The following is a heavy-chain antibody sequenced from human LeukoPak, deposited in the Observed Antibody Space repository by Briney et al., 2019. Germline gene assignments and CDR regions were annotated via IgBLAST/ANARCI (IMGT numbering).Heavy chain of an antibody. CDR1: GFTFRNYG. Sequence: GGSLRLSCAASGFTFRNYGMHWVRQAPGKGLEWVALIWYDGSNKYYADSVKGRFTISRDNSKNMLYLQMNSLRTEDTAVYYCATLRSDSSGWYYSDYWGQGTLVTVSS. V-gene: IGHV3-30*02. D-gene: IGHD6-19*01. J-gene: IGHJ4*02. CDR2: IWYDGSNK. CDR3: ATLRSDSSGWYYSDY.